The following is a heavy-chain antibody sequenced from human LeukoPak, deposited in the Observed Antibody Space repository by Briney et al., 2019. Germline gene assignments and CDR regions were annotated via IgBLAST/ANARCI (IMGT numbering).Heavy chain of an antibody. J-gene: IGHJ5*01. V-gene: IGHV3-48*01. CDR1: GFTFSTYT. Sequence: GSLRLSFVVSGFTFSTYTMNWVRQAPGGGLERVSYISDTSTLIYYAASVKGRFTISRDNAKNSLYLQMNSLRAEDTAMYYCARGTSRGSRYGFDSWGQGILVTVTS. CDR3: ARGTSRGSRYGFDS. CDR2: ISDTSTLI. D-gene: IGHD5-12*01.